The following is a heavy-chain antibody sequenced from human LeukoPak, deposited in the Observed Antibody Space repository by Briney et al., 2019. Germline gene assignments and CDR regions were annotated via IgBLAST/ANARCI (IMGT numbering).Heavy chain of an antibody. V-gene: IGHV3-7*01. J-gene: IGHJ4*02. CDR1: GFTFSSYW. CDR3: ARVGPRYCSGGSCSNFDY. Sequence: GGSLRLSCAASGFTFSSYWMSWVRQAPGKGLEWVANIKQDGSEKYYVDSVKGRFTISRDNAKNSLYLQMNSLRAEDTAVYYCARVGPRYCSGGSCSNFDYWGQGTLVTVSS. D-gene: IGHD2-15*01. CDR2: IKQDGSEK.